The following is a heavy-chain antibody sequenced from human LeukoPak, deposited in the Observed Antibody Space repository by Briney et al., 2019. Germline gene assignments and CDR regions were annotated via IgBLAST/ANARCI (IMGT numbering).Heavy chain of an antibody. Sequence: GGSLRLSCAASGFTFSSYWMSWVRQAPRKGLEWVASINEDGSDKYSVDSVRGRFTISRDNAKNSLYLQMSSLRAEDTAVYYCARDTYRFDDYWGQGTLVTVSS. CDR1: GFTFSSYW. V-gene: IGHV3-7*01. CDR2: INEDGSDK. J-gene: IGHJ4*02. CDR3: ARDTYRFDDY.